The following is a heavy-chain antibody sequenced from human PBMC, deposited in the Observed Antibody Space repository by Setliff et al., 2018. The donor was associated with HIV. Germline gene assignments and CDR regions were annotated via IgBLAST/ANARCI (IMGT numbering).Heavy chain of an antibody. Sequence: GGSLRLSCEASAFGVYNNYFTWVRQAPGKGLECVSVIYPDGSTYYADSVKGRFTLSRDNSKNTLSLQMNSLRAEDTAVYYCARGKFWDDCDTCGYQDQWGQGTLVTVSS. J-gene: IGHJ4*02. V-gene: IGHV3-53*01. CDR2: IYPDGST. CDR1: AFGVYNNY. CDR3: ARGKFWDDCDTCGYQDQ. D-gene: IGHD5-12*01.